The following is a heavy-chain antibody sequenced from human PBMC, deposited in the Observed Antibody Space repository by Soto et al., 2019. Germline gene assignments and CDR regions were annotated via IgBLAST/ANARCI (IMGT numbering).Heavy chain of an antibody. CDR3: ASSGYSGFYGMDV. CDR2: INHSGST. CDR1: GGSFSGYY. D-gene: IGHD5-12*01. Sequence: ETLSLTCAVYGGSFSGYYWSWIRQPPGKGLEWIGEINHSGSTNYNPSLKSRVTISVDTSKNQFSLKLSSVTAADTAVYYCASSGYSGFYGMDVWGQGTTVTVSS. J-gene: IGHJ6*02. V-gene: IGHV4-34*01.